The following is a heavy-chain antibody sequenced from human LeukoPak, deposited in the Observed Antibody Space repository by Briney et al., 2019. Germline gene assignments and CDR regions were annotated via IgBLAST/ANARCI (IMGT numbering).Heavy chain of an antibody. CDR2: IIPIFGTA. D-gene: IGHD3-22*01. Sequence: ASVKVSFKASGGTFSSYAISWVRQAPGQGLEWMGGIIPIFGTANYAQKFQGRVTITADESTSTAYMELSSLRSEDTAVYYCARDYDSPRSVWGQGTLVTVSS. CDR1: GGTFSSYA. CDR3: ARDYDSPRSV. J-gene: IGHJ4*02. V-gene: IGHV1-69*13.